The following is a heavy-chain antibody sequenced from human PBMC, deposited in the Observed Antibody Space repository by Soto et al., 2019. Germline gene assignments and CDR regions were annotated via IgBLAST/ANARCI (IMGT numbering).Heavy chain of an antibody. D-gene: IGHD5-12*01. J-gene: IGHJ6*02. CDR1: GDSISSSPYY. CDR3: AREGRIYTDYYYGMDV. V-gene: IGHV4-39*07. Sequence: PSETLSLTCSVSGDSISSSPYYWGWILHPPGKGLEWIVSFDYPGTTDFNPSLRSRVTTSVDTSKNPFSLKLSSVTAADTAVYYCAREGRIYTDYYYGMDVWGQGTTVTVSS. CDR2: FDYPGTT.